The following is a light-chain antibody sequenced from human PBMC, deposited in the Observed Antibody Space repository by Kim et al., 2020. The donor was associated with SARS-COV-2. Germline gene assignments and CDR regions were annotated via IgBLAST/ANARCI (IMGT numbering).Light chain of an antibody. CDR2: EDD. CDR3: QAFDSNNWV. Sequence: KMVTSPCPRSSGSIASSYVQWYQQRPGSAPVTVIYEDDQRPSGVPDRFSGSIDSSSNSASLTISGLKAEDEADSHCQAFDSNNWVFGGGTQLTVL. CDR1: SGSIASSY. V-gene: IGLV6-57*03. J-gene: IGLJ3*02.